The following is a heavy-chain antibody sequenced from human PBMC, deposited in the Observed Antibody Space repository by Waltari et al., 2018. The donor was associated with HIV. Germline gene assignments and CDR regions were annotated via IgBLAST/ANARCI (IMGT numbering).Heavy chain of an antibody. D-gene: IGHD2-2*01. J-gene: IGHJ4*02. CDR3: TKDRGGCSSVSCFASDY. V-gene: IGHV3-15*01. CDR2: IRSKADGGTT. CDR1: GFTFSDAW. Sequence: EEQLVESGGGLVKPGESLRLSCAVSGFTFSDAWLNWVRQAPGKGREWVGRIRSKADGGTTVYAEPVRGRFTISRDDSESTLYLQMNSLKTEDTAVYYCTKDRGGCSSVSCFASDYWGRGTLVTVSS.